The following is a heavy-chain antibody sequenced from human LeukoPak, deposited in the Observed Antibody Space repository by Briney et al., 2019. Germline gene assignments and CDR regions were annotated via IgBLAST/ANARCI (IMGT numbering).Heavy chain of an antibody. CDR2: INPNSGGT. Sequence: ASVKVSCKASGYTFTGYYMHWVRQAPGQGLEWMGWINPNSGGTNYAQKFQGRVTMTRDTSVSTAYMELSRLRSDDTAVYYCARATSGYYDYFDYWGQGTLVTVSS. D-gene: IGHD3-22*01. CDR3: ARATSGYYDYFDY. J-gene: IGHJ4*02. V-gene: IGHV1-2*02. CDR1: GYTFTGYY.